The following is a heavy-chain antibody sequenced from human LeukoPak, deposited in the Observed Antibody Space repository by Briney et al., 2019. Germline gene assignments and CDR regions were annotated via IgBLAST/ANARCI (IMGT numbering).Heavy chain of an antibody. V-gene: IGHV3-66*01. CDR3: ARDLSSGPTGY. CDR2: IYSGGST. Sequence: PGGSLRLSCAASGFTVSSNYMSWVRQAPGKGLEWVSVIYSGGSTYYADSVKGRFTISRDNSKNTLYLQMNSLRAEDTAVYYCARDLSSGPTGYWGQGTLVTVSS. J-gene: IGHJ4*02. D-gene: IGHD3-22*01. CDR1: GFTVSSNY.